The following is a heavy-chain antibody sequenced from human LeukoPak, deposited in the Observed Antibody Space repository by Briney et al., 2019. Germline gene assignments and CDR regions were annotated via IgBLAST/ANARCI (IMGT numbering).Heavy chain of an antibody. Sequence: PGGSLRLSCAASGFTFSSYAMHWVRQAPGKGLEWVAVISYDGSNKYYADSVKGRFTISRDNSKNTLYLQMNSLRAEDTAVYYCASEYYGSGGYSHFDYWGQGTLVTVSS. V-gene: IGHV3-30*04. J-gene: IGHJ4*02. CDR1: GFTFSSYA. CDR3: ASEYYGSGGYSHFDY. D-gene: IGHD3-10*01. CDR2: ISYDGSNK.